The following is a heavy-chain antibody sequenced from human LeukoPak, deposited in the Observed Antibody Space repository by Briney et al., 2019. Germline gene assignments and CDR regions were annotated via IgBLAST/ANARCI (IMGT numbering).Heavy chain of an antibody. D-gene: IGHD3-22*01. J-gene: IGHJ4*02. CDR2: INPSGGST. Sequence: EASVKVSCKASGYTFTSYYMHWVRQAPGQGLEWMGIINPSGGSTSYAQKFQGRVNMTSDTSTSTVYMELSSLRSEDTAVYYCASEAHYYDSSGYYYTATFDYWGQGTLVTVSS. CDR3: ASEAHYYDSSGYYYTATFDY. V-gene: IGHV1-46*01. CDR1: GYTFTSYY.